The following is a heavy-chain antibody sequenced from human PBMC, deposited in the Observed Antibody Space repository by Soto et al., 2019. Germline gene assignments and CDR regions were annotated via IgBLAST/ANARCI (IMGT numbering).Heavy chain of an antibody. CDR1: GGTFITFA. CDR3: ARFSPPRGYYAF. CDR2: IIPMFGTT. V-gene: IGHV1-69*01. J-gene: IGHJ4*02. Sequence: QVQLVQSGAEVKKPGSSAKVSCTASGGTFITFAISWVRQAPGQGLEWIGGIIPMFGTTHYAQKFQDRVTITADESTRTVYMEMTSLRSEDTAMYYCARFSPPRGYYAFWGQGSLVTVFS. D-gene: IGHD3-22*01.